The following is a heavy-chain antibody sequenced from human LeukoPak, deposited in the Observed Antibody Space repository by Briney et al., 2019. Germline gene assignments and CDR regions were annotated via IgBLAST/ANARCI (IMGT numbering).Heavy chain of an antibody. CDR1: GFTVSSSY. CDR2: IYNSGTT. CDR3: ARDPAPLVAGSGSFDAFDI. J-gene: IGHJ3*02. V-gene: IGHV3-66*01. Sequence: GGSLRLSCAASGFTVSSSYMSWVRQAPGKGLEWVSIIYNSGTTYYADSVKGRFIISRDTSKNTLYLQMNSLRVEDTAVYYCARDPAPLVAGSGSFDAFDIWGQGTMVTVSS. D-gene: IGHD2-15*01.